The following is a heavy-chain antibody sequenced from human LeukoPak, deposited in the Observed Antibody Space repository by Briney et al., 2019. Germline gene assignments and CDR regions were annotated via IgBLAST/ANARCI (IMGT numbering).Heavy chain of an antibody. V-gene: IGHV3-30*03. Sequence: GGSLRLSCAASGFTFSSYGMHWVRQAPGKGLEWVAVISFDGSNKYYADSVKGRFTISRDNSKNTLYLQMNSLRAEDTAVYYCARTIFGVAISSNFDYWGQGTLVTVSS. D-gene: IGHD3-3*01. J-gene: IGHJ4*02. CDR1: GFTFSSYG. CDR3: ARTIFGVAISSNFDY. CDR2: ISFDGSNK.